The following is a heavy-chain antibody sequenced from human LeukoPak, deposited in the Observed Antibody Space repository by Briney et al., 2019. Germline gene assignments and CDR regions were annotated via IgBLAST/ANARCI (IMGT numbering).Heavy chain of an antibody. Sequence: GGSLRLSCAASGFTFSSYAMSWVRQAPGKGLEWVSGISWNSGSIGYADSVKGRFTISRDNAKNSLYLQMNSLRAEDTALYYCAKDFYYYGSGGTVDYWGQGTLVTVSS. V-gene: IGHV3-9*01. D-gene: IGHD3-10*01. CDR3: AKDFYYYGSGGTVDY. CDR1: GFTFSSYA. CDR2: ISWNSGSI. J-gene: IGHJ4*02.